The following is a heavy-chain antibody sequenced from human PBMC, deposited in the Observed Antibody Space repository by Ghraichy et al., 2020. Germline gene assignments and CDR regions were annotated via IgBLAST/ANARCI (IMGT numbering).Heavy chain of an antibody. V-gene: IGHV4-59*01. J-gene: IGHJ5*02. Sequence: ESLNISCTVSGGSIRSYYWSWIRQPPGKGLEWIGYIYYSGSTNYNPSLKSRVTISVDTSKNQFSLKLSSVTAADTAVYYCARVITMVRGVTYSNWFDPWGQGTLVTVSS. CDR2: IYYSGST. CDR3: ARVITMVRGVTYSNWFDP. D-gene: IGHD3-10*01. CDR1: GGSIRSYY.